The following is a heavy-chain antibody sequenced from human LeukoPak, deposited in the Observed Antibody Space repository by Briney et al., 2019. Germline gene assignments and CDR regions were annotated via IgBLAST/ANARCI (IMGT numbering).Heavy chain of an antibody. V-gene: IGHV3-20*04. J-gene: IGHJ4*02. Sequence: GGSLRLSCVASGFTFDDYGMSWVRQAPGKGLEWVSGINWNGGSTGYADSVKGRFTISRDNAKNSLYLQMNSLRTEDTAVYYCARRNHYESKETDYWGQGTLVTVAS. CDR2: INWNGGST. CDR1: GFTFDDYG. D-gene: IGHD3-22*01. CDR3: ARRNHYESKETDY.